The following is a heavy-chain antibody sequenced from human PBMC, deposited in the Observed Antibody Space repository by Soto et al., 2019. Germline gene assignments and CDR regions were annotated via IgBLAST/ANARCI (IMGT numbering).Heavy chain of an antibody. CDR1: GFTFSSYE. CDR2: VSDSVSSI. CDR3: ERESDYDTFDY. V-gene: IGHV3-48*03. D-gene: IGHD3-9*01. J-gene: IGHJ4*02. Sequence: GGSLRLSCAASGFTFSSYEMNWVRQAPGKGLEWVSYVSDSVSSIYYADSMKGRFTISRDNAKNSLYLQMNGLRAEDTAVYYCERESDYDTFDYWGQGTLVTLSS.